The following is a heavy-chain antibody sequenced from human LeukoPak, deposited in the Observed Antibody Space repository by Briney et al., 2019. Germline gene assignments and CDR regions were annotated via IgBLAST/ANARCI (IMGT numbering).Heavy chain of an antibody. V-gene: IGHV4-39*02. CDR2: LFYSGNT. CDR3: ASRGVVAINFDY. D-gene: IGHD3-10*01. J-gene: IGHJ4*02. CDR1: GGSISSITYD. Sequence: SETLSLTCTVSGGSISSITYDWGWIRQPPGTGLEWVGSLFYSGNTYDNPSLKSRVTISVDTSKNHFSLKLSSVTAADTAVYYCASRGVVAINFDYWGQGALVTVSS.